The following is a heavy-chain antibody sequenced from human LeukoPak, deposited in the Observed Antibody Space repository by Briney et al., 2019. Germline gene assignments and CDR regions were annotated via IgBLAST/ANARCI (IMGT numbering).Heavy chain of an antibody. CDR3: TRGPFLNGNAYNWFDP. Sequence: ASVKVSCKTSGYTFTSFDINWVRHTTGHGPEWMGWLNCDNGNTRYARKFQGRVAIARDTSTSTVYLELNNLASDDTAIYYCTRGPFLNGNAYNWFDPWGQGTLVTVSS. V-gene: IGHV1-8*03. J-gene: IGHJ5*02. CDR2: LNCDNGNT. D-gene: IGHD1-20*01. CDR1: GYTFTSFD.